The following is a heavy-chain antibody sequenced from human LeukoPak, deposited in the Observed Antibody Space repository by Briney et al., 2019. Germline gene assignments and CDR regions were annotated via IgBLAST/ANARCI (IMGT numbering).Heavy chain of an antibody. CDR2: IKQDGSEK. CDR1: GFTFSSYW. V-gene: IGHV3-7*05. D-gene: IGHD3-10*01. CDR3: AKSPLSLLWFGESFSY. Sequence: GGSLRLSCAASGFTFSSYWMSWVRQAPGKGLEWVANIKQDGSEKYYVDSVKGRFTISRDNSKNTLYLQMNSLRAEDTAVYYCAKSPLSLLWFGESFSYWGQGTLVTVSS. J-gene: IGHJ4*02.